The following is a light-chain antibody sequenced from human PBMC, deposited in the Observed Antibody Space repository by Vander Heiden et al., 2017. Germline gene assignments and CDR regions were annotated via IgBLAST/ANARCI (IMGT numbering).Light chain of an antibody. CDR1: QSVLYSSNNKNY. CDR2: WAS. Sequence: DIVMTQSPDSLAVSLGERATINCKSSQSVLYSSNNKNYLAWYQQKPGQPPKLLIYWASTRESGVPDRFSGSGSGTDFTLTISSLQAEDVAVYYCQQDDSTPNLFGQGTKMEIK. J-gene: IGKJ2*01. V-gene: IGKV4-1*01. CDR3: QQDDSTPNL.